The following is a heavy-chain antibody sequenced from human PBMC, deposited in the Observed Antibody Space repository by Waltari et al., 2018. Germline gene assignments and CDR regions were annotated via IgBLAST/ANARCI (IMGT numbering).Heavy chain of an antibody. CDR3: ARDMSEASFGMDV. Sequence: QLQLQESGPGLVKPSETLSLTCTVSGGSISSSSYYWGWIRQPPGKGLEWIGSIYYSGSTYYNPSLKRRVTISVDTSKNQFSLKLSSVTAADTAVYYCARDMSEASFGMDVWGQGTTVTVSS. J-gene: IGHJ6*02. CDR2: IYYSGST. CDR1: GGSISSSSYY. D-gene: IGHD3-3*01. V-gene: IGHV4-39*07.